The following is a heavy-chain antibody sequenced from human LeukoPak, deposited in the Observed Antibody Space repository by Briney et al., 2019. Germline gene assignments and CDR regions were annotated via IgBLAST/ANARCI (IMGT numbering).Heavy chain of an antibody. CDR3: ARSDRAALSPNDY. D-gene: IGHD1-14*01. CDR1: GFTFSSYN. V-gene: IGHV3-21*04. Sequence: GGSLRLSCAASGFTFSSYNMNWVRQTPGQGLEWVSSITSGSSHIYYADSVKGRFTISRDNAKSSLYLQMNSLGAEDTAVYYCARSDRAALSPNDYWGQGTLVTVSS. J-gene: IGHJ4*02. CDR2: ITSGSSHI.